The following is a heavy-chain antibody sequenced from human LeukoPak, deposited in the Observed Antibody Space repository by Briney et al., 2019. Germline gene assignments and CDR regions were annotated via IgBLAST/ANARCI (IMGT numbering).Heavy chain of an antibody. J-gene: IGHJ3*02. D-gene: IGHD6-19*01. Sequence: PGGSLRLSCVASGFTFSSYAMSWVRQAPGKGLEWVSGISWNSGSIGYADSVKGRFTISRDNAKNSLYLQMNSLRAEDTALYYCAKEQWGAGAFDIWGQGTMVTVSS. V-gene: IGHV3-9*01. CDR3: AKEQWGAGAFDI. CDR1: GFTFSSYA. CDR2: ISWNSGSI.